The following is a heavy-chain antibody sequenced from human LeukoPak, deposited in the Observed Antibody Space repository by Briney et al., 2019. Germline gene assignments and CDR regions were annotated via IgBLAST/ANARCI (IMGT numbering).Heavy chain of an antibody. CDR1: GFTFSSYS. J-gene: IGHJ3*02. Sequence: GGSLGLSCAASGFTFSSYSMNWVRQAPGKGLEWVSYISSSSSTIYYADSVKGRFTISRDNAKNSLYLQMNSLRDEDTAVYYCARDPFSTPDYYDSSGYELFDIWGQGTMVTVSS. D-gene: IGHD3-22*01. CDR2: ISSSSSTI. CDR3: ARDPFSTPDYYDSSGYELFDI. V-gene: IGHV3-48*02.